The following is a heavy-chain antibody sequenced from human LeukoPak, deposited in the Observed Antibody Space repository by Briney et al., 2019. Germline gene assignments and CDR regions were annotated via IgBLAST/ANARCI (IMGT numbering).Heavy chain of an antibody. V-gene: IGHV3-21*01. D-gene: IGHD6-19*01. J-gene: IGHJ3*02. Sequence: GGSLRLSCAASGFTFSSYSMNWVRQAPGKGLEWVSSISSSSSYIYYADSVKGRFTISRDNAKNSLYLQMNSLRAEDTAVYYCAGLSLAGRGDAFDIWGQGTMVTVSS. CDR3: AGLSLAGRGDAFDI. CDR2: ISSSSSYI. CDR1: GFTFSSYS.